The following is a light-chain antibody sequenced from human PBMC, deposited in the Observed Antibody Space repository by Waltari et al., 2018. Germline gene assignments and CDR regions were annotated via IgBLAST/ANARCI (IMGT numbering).Light chain of an antibody. J-gene: IGKJ3*01. CDR3: MQQLQTPRS. V-gene: IGKV2-28*01. CDR2: MGS. Sequence: DIVMTQSPLSLPVTPVESASFSCRSSQSLLHSNGKNYLDWYVQKPGQSPPLLICMGSNRASGVPDRFSGSGSGTDFTLEISRVEPEDVGIYYCMQQLQTPRSFGPGTKVEIK. CDR1: QSLLHSNGKNY.